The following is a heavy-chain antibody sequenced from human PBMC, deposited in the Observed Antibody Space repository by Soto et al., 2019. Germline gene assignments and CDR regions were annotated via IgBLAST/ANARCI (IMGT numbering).Heavy chain of an antibody. Sequence: EVQLVESGGGLVKPGGSLRLSCAASGFTFSSYSMNWVRQAPGKGLEWVSSISSSSSYIYYADSVKGRFTISRDNAKNSLYLQRNSLRAEDTAVYYCARDGSGSHLYYYYYYMDVWGKGTTVTVSS. CDR1: GFTFSSYS. CDR3: ARDGSGSHLYYYYYYMDV. CDR2: ISSSSSYI. D-gene: IGHD3-10*01. J-gene: IGHJ6*03. V-gene: IGHV3-21*01.